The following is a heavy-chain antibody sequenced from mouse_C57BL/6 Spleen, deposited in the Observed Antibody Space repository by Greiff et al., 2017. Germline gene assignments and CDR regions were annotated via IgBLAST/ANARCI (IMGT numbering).Heavy chain of an antibody. J-gene: IGHJ1*03. CDR1: GYTFTSYW. CDR2: IHPNSGST. V-gene: IGHV1-64*01. Sequence: QVQLQQPGAELVKPGASVKLSCKASGYTFTSYWMHWVKQRPGQGLEWIGMIHPNSGSTNYNEKFKSKATLTVDKSSSTAYMQLSSLTSEDSAVYYCARNRDGSSYGYFDVWGTGTTVTVSS. CDR3: ARNRDGSSYGYFDV. D-gene: IGHD1-1*01.